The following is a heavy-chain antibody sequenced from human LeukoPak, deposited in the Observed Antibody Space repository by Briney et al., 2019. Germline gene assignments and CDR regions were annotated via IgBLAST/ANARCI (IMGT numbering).Heavy chain of an antibody. D-gene: IGHD3-10*01. CDR2: INPNSGGT. CDR1: GYTFTGYY. V-gene: IGHV1-2*02. CDR3: ARAAHRITMVRGVIDY. J-gene: IGHJ4*02. Sequence: ASVKVSCKASGYTFTGYYMHWVRQAPGQGLEWMGWINPNSGGTNYAQKFQGRVTMTTDTSTSTAYMELRSLRSDDTAVYYCARAAHRITMVRGVIDYWGQGTLVTVSS.